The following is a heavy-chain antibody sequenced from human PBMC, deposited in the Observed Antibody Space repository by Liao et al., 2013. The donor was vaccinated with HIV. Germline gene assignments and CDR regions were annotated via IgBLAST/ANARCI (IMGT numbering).Heavy chain of an antibody. CDR1: AASINSADHF. V-gene: IGHV4-30-4*08. CDR3: ARDPGAYYMDV. CDR2: IYYSGST. Sequence: QVQLEESGPGLVKPSQTLSLTCTVSAASINSADHFWTWIRQPPGKGLEWIGYIYYSGSTNYNPSLKSRVTISVDTSKNQFSLKLSSVTASDTAVYYCARDPGAYYMDVWGKGTTVTVSS. J-gene: IGHJ6*03. D-gene: IGHD7-27*01.